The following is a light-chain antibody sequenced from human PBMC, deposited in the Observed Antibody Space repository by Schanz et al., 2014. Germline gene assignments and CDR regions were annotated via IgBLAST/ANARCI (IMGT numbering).Light chain of an antibody. Sequence: QSALTQPASVSGSPGQSITISCTGTSSDVGGYNYVSWYQQHPGKAPKLMIYEVSKRPSGVPDRFSGSKSGNTASLTISGLQAEDDADYYCCSYAGSYTWVFGGGTKLTVL. V-gene: IGLV2-11*01. CDR1: SSDVGGYNY. CDR2: EVS. CDR3: CSYAGSYTWV. J-gene: IGLJ3*02.